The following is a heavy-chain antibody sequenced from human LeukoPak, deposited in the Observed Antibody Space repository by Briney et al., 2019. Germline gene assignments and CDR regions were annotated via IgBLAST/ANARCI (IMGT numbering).Heavy chain of an antibody. D-gene: IGHD3-3*01. CDR1: GFTFSSYG. CDR2: IRYDGSNK. CDR3: AKDLYQLQTPYEFDY. J-gene: IGHJ4*02. Sequence: PGGSLRLSCAASGFTFSSYGMHCVRQAPGKGLEWVAFIRYDGSNKYYADSVKGRFTISRDNSKNTLYLQMNSLRAEDTAVYYCAKDLYQLQTPYEFDYWGQGTLVTVSS. V-gene: IGHV3-30*02.